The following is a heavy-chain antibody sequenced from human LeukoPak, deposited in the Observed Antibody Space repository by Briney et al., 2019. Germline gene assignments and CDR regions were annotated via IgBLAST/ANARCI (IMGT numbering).Heavy chain of an antibody. CDR2: IYYSGRT. CDR1: GDSISSYY. V-gene: IGHV4-59*01. Sequence: PSETLSLTCTVSGDSISSYYWIWIRQSPGKGLEWIGYIYYSGRTAFNPSLKSRVTISIDTSENQFSLKMTSVTAADTAVYYCARQRGPEGYYYYGMDVWGQGTTVTVSS. J-gene: IGHJ6*02. D-gene: IGHD2-15*01. CDR3: ARQRGPEGYYYYGMDV.